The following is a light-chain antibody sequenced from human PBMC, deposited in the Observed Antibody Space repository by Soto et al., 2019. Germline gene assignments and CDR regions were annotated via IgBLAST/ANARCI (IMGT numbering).Light chain of an antibody. Sequence: QSVLTQPPSVSAAPGQTVTISCSGGSSNIGEFYVSWYQQLPGTAPKLLIYQNNKRPSGSPDRFSGSKSGTSATLGITGLQTGDEADYYCGTWDSGLSAWLFGGGTKLTVL. J-gene: IGLJ3*02. CDR3: GTWDSGLSAWL. CDR2: QNN. V-gene: IGLV1-51*02. CDR1: SSNIGEFY.